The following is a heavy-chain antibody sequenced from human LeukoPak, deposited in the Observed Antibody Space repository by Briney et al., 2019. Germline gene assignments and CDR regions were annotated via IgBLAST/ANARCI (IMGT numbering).Heavy chain of an antibody. CDR3: ARGREDIVVVPAAMRGPGSWFDP. D-gene: IGHD2-2*01. J-gene: IGHJ5*02. CDR1: GGSLSGHY. Sequence: SETLSLTCAVYGGSLSGHYWSWIRQPPGKGLEWIGEINHSGSTNYNPSLKSRVTISVDTSKNQFSLKLSSVTAADTAVYYCARGREDIVVVPAAMRGPGSWFDPWGQGTLVTVSS. V-gene: IGHV4-34*01. CDR2: INHSGST.